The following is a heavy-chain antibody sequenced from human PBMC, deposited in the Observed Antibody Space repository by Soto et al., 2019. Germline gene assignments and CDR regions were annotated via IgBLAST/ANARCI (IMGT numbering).Heavy chain of an antibody. Sequence: GGSLRLSCAASGFTFSNAWMSWVRQAPGKGLEWVGRIKSKTDGGTTDYAAPVKGRFTISRDDSKTTLYLQMNSLKTEDTAVYYCTTVLPLTYYYDSSGYYWGQGYFNYWGQGTLVTVSS. D-gene: IGHD3-22*01. CDR3: TTVLPLTYYYDSSGYYWGQGYFNY. J-gene: IGHJ4*02. CDR1: GFTFSNAW. V-gene: IGHV3-15*01. CDR2: IKSKTDGGTT.